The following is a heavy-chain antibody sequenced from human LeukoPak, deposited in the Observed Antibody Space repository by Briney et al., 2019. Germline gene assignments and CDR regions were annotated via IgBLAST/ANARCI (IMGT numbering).Heavy chain of an antibody. CDR2: IYPGDSDT. Sequence: GESLKISCKGSGYSFTSYWIGWVRQMPGKGLEWMGIIYPGDSDTRYSPSFQGQVTISADKSISTAYLQWSSLKASDTAMYYCARQIPGYCSSTSCYEGFDYWGQGTLVTVSS. J-gene: IGHJ4*02. CDR1: GYSFTSYW. D-gene: IGHD2-2*01. V-gene: IGHV5-51*01. CDR3: ARQIPGYCSSTSCYEGFDY.